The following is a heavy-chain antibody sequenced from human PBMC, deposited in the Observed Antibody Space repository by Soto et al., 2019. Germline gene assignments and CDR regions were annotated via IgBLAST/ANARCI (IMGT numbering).Heavy chain of an antibody. CDR1: GGTFSSYA. CDR3: AGGGGAGIVVVGSFDY. Sequence: QVQLVQSGAEVKKPGSSVKVSCKASGGTFSSYAISWVRQAPGQGLEWMGGIIPIFGTANYEQKFQGRVTMPGDESTSTADMGLGSLRTEDTAVYYGAGGGGAGIVVVGSFDYWGQGTLVTVSS. CDR2: IIPIFGTA. J-gene: IGHJ4*02. D-gene: IGHD2-15*01. V-gene: IGHV1-69*01.